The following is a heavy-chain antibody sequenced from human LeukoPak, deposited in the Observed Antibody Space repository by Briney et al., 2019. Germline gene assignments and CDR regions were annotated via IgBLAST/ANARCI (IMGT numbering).Heavy chain of an antibody. D-gene: IGHD3-22*01. J-gene: IGHJ4*02. V-gene: IGHV4-4*02. CDR1: GGSISSSNW. CDR3: AKGRYHDSRGYYSLDYFGY. Sequence: SGTLSLTCAVSGGSISSSNWWSWVRQPPGKGLEWIGEIYHSGSTNYNPSLMSRVSTSVDTSKNQVSLNLNSVTAADTAVYYCAKGRYHDSRGYYSLDYFGYWGQGTLVTVSS. CDR2: IYHSGST.